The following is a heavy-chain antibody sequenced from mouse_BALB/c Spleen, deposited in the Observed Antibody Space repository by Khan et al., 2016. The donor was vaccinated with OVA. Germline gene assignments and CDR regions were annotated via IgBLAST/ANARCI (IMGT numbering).Heavy chain of an antibody. CDR2: ISSGGST. CDR3: ARGAYRYDEYYFDY. J-gene: IGHJ2*01. D-gene: IGHD2-14*01. CDR1: GFTFSSYV. Sequence: VELVESGGDLVKPGGSLKLSCAASGFTFSSYVMSWVRQTPEKRLEWVASISSGGSTYYSDSVKGRFTISRDNARNILYLQMSSLRSEDTAMYYCARGAYRYDEYYFDYWGQGTTRTVSS. V-gene: IGHV5-6-5*01.